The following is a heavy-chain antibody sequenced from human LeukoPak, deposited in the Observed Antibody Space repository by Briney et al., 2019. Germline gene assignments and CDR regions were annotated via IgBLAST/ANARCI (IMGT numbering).Heavy chain of an antibody. CDR3: ARGGGYSYGPPFDY. CDR2: INHSGST. Sequence: SETLSLTCAVYGRSFSGYYWSWIRQPPGKGLEWIGEINHSGSTNYNPSLKSRVTISVDTSKNQFSLKLSSVTAADTAVYYCARGGGYSYGPPFDYWGQGTLVTVSS. D-gene: IGHD5-18*01. J-gene: IGHJ4*02. CDR1: GRSFSGYY. V-gene: IGHV4-34*01.